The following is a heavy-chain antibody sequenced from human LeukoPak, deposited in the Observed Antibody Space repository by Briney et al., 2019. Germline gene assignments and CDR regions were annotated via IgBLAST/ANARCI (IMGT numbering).Heavy chain of an antibody. D-gene: IGHD5-12*01. CDR1: GGSISSSSYY. J-gene: IGHJ5*02. CDR3: ARLGGGYVVNWFDP. V-gene: IGHV4-39*07. Sequence: PSETLSLTRTVSGGSISSSSYYWGWIRQPPGKGLEWIGSILYSGSTYYNPSLKSRVTISVDTSKNQFSLKLSSVTAADTAVYYCARLGGGYVVNWFDPWGQGTLVTVSS. CDR2: ILYSGST.